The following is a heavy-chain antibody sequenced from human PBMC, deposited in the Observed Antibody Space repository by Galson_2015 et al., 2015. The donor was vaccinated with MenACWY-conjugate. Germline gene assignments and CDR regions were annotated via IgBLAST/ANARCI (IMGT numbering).Heavy chain of an antibody. CDR1: GDSVSSNSAA. Sequence: CAISGDSVSSNSAAWNWIRQSPSRGLEWLGRTYYKSKWYTDYAVSVKTRITITPDTSENRFSLQLSSVTPEDTAIYYCARELISSGGWYAIDYWGQGTLVTVSS. CDR2: TYYKSKWYT. D-gene: IGHD6-13*01. CDR3: ARELISSGGWYAIDY. V-gene: IGHV6-1*01. J-gene: IGHJ4*02.